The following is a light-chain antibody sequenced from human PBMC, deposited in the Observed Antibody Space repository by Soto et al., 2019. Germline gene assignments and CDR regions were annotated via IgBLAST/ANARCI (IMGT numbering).Light chain of an antibody. V-gene: IGKV1-5*03. CDR1: QSISSW. Sequence: DIQMTQSPATLSSSVGDRVTITCRASQSISSWLASYQQKPGEAPHLLIYKGSILESRVPSRFSGSGSGTEFTLTISSLEPDDFATYYCQQYNSYSWTFGQGTKVEIK. CDR3: QQYNSYSWT. CDR2: KGS. J-gene: IGKJ1*01.